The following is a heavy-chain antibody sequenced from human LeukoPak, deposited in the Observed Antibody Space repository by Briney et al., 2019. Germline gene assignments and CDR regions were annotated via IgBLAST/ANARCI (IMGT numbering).Heavy chain of an antibody. Sequence: ASVKVSCKASGYTFTSNGITWVRQAPGQGLEWMRWIGTYDGNTNYAQRVQGRVTMTTDTSTSTAYMELRSLRSDDTAVYYCARRYCSGGSCYSALDYWGQGTLVTVSS. CDR3: ARRYCSGGSCYSALDY. CDR2: IGTYDGNT. J-gene: IGHJ4*02. CDR1: GYTFTSNG. D-gene: IGHD2-15*01. V-gene: IGHV1-18*01.